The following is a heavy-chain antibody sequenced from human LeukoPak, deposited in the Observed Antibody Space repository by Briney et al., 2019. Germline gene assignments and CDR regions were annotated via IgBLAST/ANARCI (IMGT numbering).Heavy chain of an antibody. D-gene: IGHD5-24*01. Sequence: SETLSLTCTVSGGSISSSSYYWGWIRQPPGKGLEWIGSIYYSGSTYYNPSLKSRVTISVDTSKNQFSLKLSSVTAADTAVYYCARLRRDGYNFPVIIDPWGQGTLVTVSS. V-gene: IGHV4-39*07. CDR1: GGSISSSSYY. CDR2: IYYSGST. CDR3: ARLRRDGYNFPVIIDP. J-gene: IGHJ5*02.